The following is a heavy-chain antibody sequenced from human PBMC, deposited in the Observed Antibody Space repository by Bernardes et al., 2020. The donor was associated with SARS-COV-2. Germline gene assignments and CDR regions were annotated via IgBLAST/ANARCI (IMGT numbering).Heavy chain of an antibody. J-gene: IGHJ5*02. CDR2: INHSGST. V-gene: IGHV4-34*01. D-gene: IGHD6-19*01. Sequence: SETLSLTCAVYGGSFSGYYWSWIRQPPGKGLEWIGEINHSGSTNYNPSLKSRVTISVDTSKNQFSLKLSSVTAADTAVYYCARERYSSGWYGVKRWFDPWGQGTLVTVSS. CDR1: GGSFSGYY. CDR3: ARERYSSGWYGVKRWFDP.